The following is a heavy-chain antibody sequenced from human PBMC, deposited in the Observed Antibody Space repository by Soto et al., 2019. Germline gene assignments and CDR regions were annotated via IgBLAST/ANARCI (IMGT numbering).Heavy chain of an antibody. CDR3: ARSLPGTYGAFDL. J-gene: IGHJ3*01. CDR2: ISGDGSST. CDR1: EFTFRSYW. Sequence: EVQLVDSGGGLVQPGGSLRLSCAASEFTFRSYWMHWVHQSPGKGLVWVSRISGDGSSTNYADSVKGRFTISRDNAKNTVYLQIDSLRAEDTAVYYCARSLPGTYGAFDLWGQGTMVTVSS. D-gene: IGHD1-7*01. V-gene: IGHV3-74*01.